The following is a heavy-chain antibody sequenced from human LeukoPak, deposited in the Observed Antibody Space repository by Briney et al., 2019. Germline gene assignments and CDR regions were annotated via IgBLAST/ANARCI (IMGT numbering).Heavy chain of an antibody. CDR3: AGEKFDI. CDR2: ISKDGSMR. J-gene: IGHJ3*02. Sequence: GGSLRLSCAASGFSFTKYAMDWVRQAPGKGLEWVAIISKDGSMRCYADSVKGRFTVSRDNSNNAVYLQTNGLKSEDTAVYYCAGEKFDIWGQGTMVTVSA. CDR1: GFSFTKYA. V-gene: IGHV3-30*04.